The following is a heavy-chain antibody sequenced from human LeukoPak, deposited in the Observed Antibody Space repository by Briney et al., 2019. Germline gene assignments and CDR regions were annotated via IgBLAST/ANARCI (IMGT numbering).Heavy chain of an antibody. CDR2: ISSSSSTI. J-gene: IGHJ4*02. D-gene: IGHD6-13*01. V-gene: IGHV3-48*01. Sequence: GGSLRLSCAASGFTFSSYSMNWVRQAPGKELEWVSYISSSSSTIYYADSVKGRFTISRDNAKNSQYLQMNSLRAEDTAVYYCARREGSPWYYFDYWGQGTLVTVAS. CDR1: GFTFSSYS. CDR3: ARREGSPWYYFDY.